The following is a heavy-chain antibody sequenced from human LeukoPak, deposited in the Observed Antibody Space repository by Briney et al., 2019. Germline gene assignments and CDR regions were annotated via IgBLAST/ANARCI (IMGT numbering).Heavy chain of an antibody. Sequence: GGSLRLSCAASGFTFGTYWMSWVRQAPGKGLEWVANTKQDGSDKFYVDSVKGRFTISRDNAKNSLYLQMNSLRAEDTAVYYCARDLDYWGQGTLVTVSS. CDR3: ARDLDY. V-gene: IGHV3-7*03. CDR2: TKQDGSDK. J-gene: IGHJ4*02. CDR1: GFTFGTYW.